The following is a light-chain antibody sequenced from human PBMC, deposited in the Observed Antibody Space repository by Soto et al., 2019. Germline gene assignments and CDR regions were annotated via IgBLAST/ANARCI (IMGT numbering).Light chain of an antibody. CDR2: DAS. Sequence: IVLTRSPATLSLSPGERATLSCRASQRVSSSLAWYQQKPGQAPRLLIYDASNRAPGIPVRFSGSGSGTDFTLTISSLEPEDFAVYFCQQRSNWTFGQGTKVDIK. V-gene: IGKV3-11*01. CDR3: QQRSNWT. J-gene: IGKJ1*01. CDR1: QRVSSS.